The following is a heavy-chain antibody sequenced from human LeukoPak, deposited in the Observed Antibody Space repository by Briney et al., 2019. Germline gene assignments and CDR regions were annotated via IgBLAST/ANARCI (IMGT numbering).Heavy chain of an antibody. CDR1: GGSISSDNYF. Sequence: SQTLSLTCTVSGGSISSDNYFWNWIRQPAGKGLEWIGRIYTSGSTNCNPSLKSRVTISVDTSKNQFSLKLTSVTAADAAVYYCASIRRGEYLPGSHWGQGALVTVSS. CDR3: ASIRRGEYLPGSH. V-gene: IGHV4-61*02. J-gene: IGHJ4*02. D-gene: IGHD3-16*01. CDR2: IYTSGST.